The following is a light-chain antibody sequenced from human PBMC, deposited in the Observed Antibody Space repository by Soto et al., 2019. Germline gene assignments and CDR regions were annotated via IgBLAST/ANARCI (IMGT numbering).Light chain of an antibody. Sequence: EIVMTQSPATLSVSPGESATLSCRASQSVSSNLAWYQQKPGQAPRLLIYGASTRATGIPARFSGSGSGTEFTLTISSLQSEDVAVYYCQQYNNWPPFTFGPGTKVDIK. V-gene: IGKV3-15*01. CDR1: QSVSSN. J-gene: IGKJ3*01. CDR3: QQYNNWPPFT. CDR2: GAS.